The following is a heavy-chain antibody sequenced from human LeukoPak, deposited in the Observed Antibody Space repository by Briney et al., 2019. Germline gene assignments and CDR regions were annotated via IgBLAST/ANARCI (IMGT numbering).Heavy chain of an antibody. D-gene: IGHD3-10*01. CDR1: GFTFSSYG. J-gene: IGHJ4*02. CDR3: AKKFGYFDY. V-gene: IGHV3-30*18. Sequence: GGSLRLSCAASGFTFSSYGMHWVRQAPGKGLEWVAVISYDGSNKYYADSVKGRFTISRDNSKNTLYLQMNSLRAEDTAVYYCAKKFGYFDYWGQGTLVTVSS. CDR2: ISYDGSNK.